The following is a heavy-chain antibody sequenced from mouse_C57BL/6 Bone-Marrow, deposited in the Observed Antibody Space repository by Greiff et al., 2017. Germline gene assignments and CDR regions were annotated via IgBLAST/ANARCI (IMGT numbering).Heavy chain of an antibody. J-gene: IGHJ2*01. CDR2: IDPENGDT. V-gene: IGHV14-4*01. Sequence: EVKLQQSGAELVRPGASVKLSCTASGFNIKDDYMHWVKQRPEQGLEWIGWIDPENGDTEYASKFQGKATITADTSSNTAYLQLSSLTSEDTAVYYCSTDGFLDYWGQGTTLTVSS. CDR1: GFNIKDDY. CDR3: STDGFLDY. D-gene: IGHD2-3*01.